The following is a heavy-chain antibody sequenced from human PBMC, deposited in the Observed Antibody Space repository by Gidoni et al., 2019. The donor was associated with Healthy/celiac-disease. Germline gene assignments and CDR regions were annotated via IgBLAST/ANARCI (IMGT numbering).Heavy chain of an antibody. CDR3: ARDPEYSSGWYEGMDV. Sequence: EVQLLESGGGMFKPGGSLRLSCAASGFTFSSSSMNWVRQAPGKGLDWGSASSSSSSYIYYADSVNGRFTISRDNAKNSLYLQMNSLRAEDTAVYYCARDPEYSSGWYEGMDVWGQGTTVTVSS. CDR1: GFTFSSSS. CDR2: SSSSSSYI. D-gene: IGHD6-19*01. V-gene: IGHV3-21*01. J-gene: IGHJ6*02.